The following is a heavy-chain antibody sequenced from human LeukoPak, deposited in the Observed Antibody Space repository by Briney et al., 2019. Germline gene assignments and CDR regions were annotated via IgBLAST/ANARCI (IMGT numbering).Heavy chain of an antibody. CDR1: GGSFSGYY. CDR3: ARVLWGIVVVPAAMKIFDY. D-gene: IGHD2-2*01. CDR2: INHSGST. V-gene: IGHV4-34*01. Sequence: SETLSLTCAVYGGSFSGYYWSWIRQPPGKGLEWIGEINHSGSTNYNPSLKSRVTISVDTSKNQFSLKLSAVTAADTAVYYCARVLWGIVVVPAAMKIFDYWGQGTLVTVSS. J-gene: IGHJ4*02.